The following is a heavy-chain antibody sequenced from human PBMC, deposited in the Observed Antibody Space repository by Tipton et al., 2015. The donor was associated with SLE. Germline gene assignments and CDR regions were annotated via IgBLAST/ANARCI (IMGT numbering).Heavy chain of an antibody. CDR3: ARAYGDFIFSYMDV. Sequence: TLSLTCTVSGDSPHSGAYYWNWVRQSPGKGLEWVGNIYYSGNTHYNPSLKSRLRMSLDTAMNQFSLELSSVTAADTAVYYCARAYGDFIFSYMDVWGKGTTVTISS. CDR2: IYYSGNT. D-gene: IGHD4-17*01. CDR1: GDSPHSGAYY. J-gene: IGHJ6*03. V-gene: IGHV4-31*03.